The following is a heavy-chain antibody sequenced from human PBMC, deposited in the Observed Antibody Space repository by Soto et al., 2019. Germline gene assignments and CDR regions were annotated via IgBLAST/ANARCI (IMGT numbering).Heavy chain of an antibody. J-gene: IGHJ5*02. CDR1: GGSISSGGYY. V-gene: IGHV4-30-4*08. D-gene: IGHD6-6*01. CDR3: ARERPDGARLDP. Sequence: SETLSLTCTVSGGSISSGGYYWSWIRQHPGKGLEWIGYIYHSGSTYYNPSLKSRVTISVDTSKNQFSLKLSSVTAADTAVYYCARERPDGARLDPWGQGTLVTVS. CDR2: IYHSGST.